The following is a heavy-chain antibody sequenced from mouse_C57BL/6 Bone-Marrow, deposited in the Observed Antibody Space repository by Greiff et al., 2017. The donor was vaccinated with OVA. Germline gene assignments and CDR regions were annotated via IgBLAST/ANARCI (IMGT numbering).Heavy chain of an antibody. J-gene: IGHJ1*03. CDR3: ARLRYYYGYWYFDG. CDR2: IDPSDSYT. V-gene: IGHV1-50*01. CDR1: GYTFTSYW. Sequence: QVQLQQPGAELVKPGASVKLSCKASGYTFTSYWMQWVKQRPGQGLEWIGEIDPSDSYTNYNQKFKGKATLTVDTSSSTAYMQLSSLTSEDSAVYYCARLRYYYGYWYFDGWGTGTTVTVSS. D-gene: IGHD1-1*01.